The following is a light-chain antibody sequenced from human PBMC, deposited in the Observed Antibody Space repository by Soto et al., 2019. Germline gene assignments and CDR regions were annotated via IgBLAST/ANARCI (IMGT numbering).Light chain of an antibody. Sequence: EIVMTQSPATLSVSPGERATLSCRASQSVSSNLAWYQQKPGQVPRLLIYGASTRATGIPARFSGSGSGTEFTLTISSLQSEDFAVYYCQQYNNWPPSWTFGQGTKV. J-gene: IGKJ1*01. CDR1: QSVSSN. CDR2: GAS. CDR3: QQYNNWPPSWT. V-gene: IGKV3-15*01.